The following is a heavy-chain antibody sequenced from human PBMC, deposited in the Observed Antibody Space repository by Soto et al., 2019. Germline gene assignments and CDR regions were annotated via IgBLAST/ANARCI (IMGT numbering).Heavy chain of an antibody. V-gene: IGHV1-18*01. CDR1: GYIFPSST. CDR2: ISAYNGNI. D-gene: IGHD4-17*01. CDR3: AIANYGDNDY. Sequence: QVQLVQSGAEVKKPGASVKVSCKAPGYIFPSSTITWVRQAPGQGLEWMGWISAYNGNIKDAPKFQGRFTMTTDTSTSTAYMELRSLTSDDTAMYYCAIANYGDNDYWGQGTLVTVSS. J-gene: IGHJ4*02.